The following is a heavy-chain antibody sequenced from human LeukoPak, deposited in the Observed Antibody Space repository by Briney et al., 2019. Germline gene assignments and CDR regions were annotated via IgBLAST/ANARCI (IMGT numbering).Heavy chain of an antibody. CDR3: ARDQGYCSSTSCHISWFDP. Sequence: TSETLSLTCTVSGGSISSYYWSWIRQPPGKGLERIGYIYYSGSTNYNPSLKSRVTISVDTSKNQFSLKLSSVTAADTAVYYCARDQGYCSSTSCHISWFDPWGQGTLVTVSS. CDR1: GGSISSYY. V-gene: IGHV4-59*01. D-gene: IGHD2-2*01. J-gene: IGHJ5*02. CDR2: IYYSGST.